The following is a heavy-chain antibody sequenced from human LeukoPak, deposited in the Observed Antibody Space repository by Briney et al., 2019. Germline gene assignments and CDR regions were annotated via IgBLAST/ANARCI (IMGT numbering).Heavy chain of an antibody. V-gene: IGHV1-2*02. J-gene: IGHJ4*02. CDR1: GYTFTGYY. CDR3: ARAAPGDY. Sequence: ASVKVSCKASGYTFTGYYMHWVRQAPGQGLEWMGWINPNSGGTNYAQKFQGRVTMTRDMSTSTVYMELSSLRSEDTAVYYCARAAPGDYWGQGTLVTVSS. CDR2: INPNSGGT. D-gene: IGHD6-6*01.